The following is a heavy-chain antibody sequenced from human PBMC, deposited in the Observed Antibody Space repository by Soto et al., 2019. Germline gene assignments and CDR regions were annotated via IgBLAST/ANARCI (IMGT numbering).Heavy chain of an antibody. Sequence: GGSLRLSCAASGFTFSSYGMHWVRQAPGKGLEWVAVIWYDGSNKYYADSVKGRFTISRDNSKNTLYLQMNSLRAEDTAVYYCARDYYSSSWYVDYYYGMDVWGQGTTVTVSS. D-gene: IGHD6-13*01. CDR2: IWYDGSNK. J-gene: IGHJ6*02. V-gene: IGHV3-33*01. CDR3: ARDYYSSSWYVDYYYGMDV. CDR1: GFTFSSYG.